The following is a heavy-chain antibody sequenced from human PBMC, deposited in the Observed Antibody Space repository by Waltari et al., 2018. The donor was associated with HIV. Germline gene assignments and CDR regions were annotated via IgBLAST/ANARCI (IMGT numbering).Heavy chain of an antibody. CDR2: ISYDGSNK. CDR3: AKDDYGNYRYYYYGVDV. D-gene: IGHD4-17*01. V-gene: IGHV3-30*18. J-gene: IGHJ6*02. CDR1: GFNFSNYG. Sequence: QEQLVESGGGVVQPGLSLRLSCTASGFNFSNYGIHWVRQAPDKGLEWVAVISYDGSNKYYIDSVRGRFTISRDDSKNTLYLQMNGLRPEDTAVYYCAKDDYGNYRYYYYGVDVWGQGTTVTVSS.